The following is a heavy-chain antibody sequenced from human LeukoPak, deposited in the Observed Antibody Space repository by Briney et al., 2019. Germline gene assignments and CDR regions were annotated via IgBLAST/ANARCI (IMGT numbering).Heavy chain of an antibody. CDR1: GGTFSSYA. CDR2: IIPILGIA. J-gene: IGHJ6*02. V-gene: IGHV1-69*04. Sequence: SVKVSCKASGGTFSSYAISWVRQAPGQGLEWMGRIIPILGIANYAQKFQGRVTITADKSTSTAYMELSSLRSEDTAVYYCARGDIVATYYYYGMDVWGQGTTVTVSS. CDR3: ARGDIVATYYYYGMDV. D-gene: IGHD5-12*01.